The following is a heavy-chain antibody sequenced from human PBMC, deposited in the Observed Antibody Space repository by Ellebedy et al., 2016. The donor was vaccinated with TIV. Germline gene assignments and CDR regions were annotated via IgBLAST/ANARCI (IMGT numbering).Heavy chain of an antibody. CDR2: INPNSGDT. CDR1: GYTFTDYY. Sequence: ASVKVSCXASGYTFTDYYLHWVRQASGQGLEWIGWINPNSGDTKYALRFRGWITMTRDTSISTAYMELSRPKSDDSAVYFCARQSYSGRHFDYWGRGTLVTVSS. CDR3: ARQSYSGRHFDY. D-gene: IGHD1-26*01. V-gene: IGHV1-2*04. J-gene: IGHJ4*02.